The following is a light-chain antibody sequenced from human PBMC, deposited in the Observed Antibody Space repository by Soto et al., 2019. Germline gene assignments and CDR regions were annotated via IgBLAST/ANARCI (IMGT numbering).Light chain of an antibody. CDR3: CSYVTTPEI. J-gene: IGLJ1*01. Sequence: QSALAQPHSVSGSPGQLLTISCTGTSSDVDDYRYVSWYQQYPGKAPKLVIYDGNKRPSGVPDRFSGSNSGNTASLTISGLQAEDEADYYCCSYVTTPEIFGTGTKLTVL. CDR2: DGN. V-gene: IGLV2-11*01. CDR1: SSDVDDYRY.